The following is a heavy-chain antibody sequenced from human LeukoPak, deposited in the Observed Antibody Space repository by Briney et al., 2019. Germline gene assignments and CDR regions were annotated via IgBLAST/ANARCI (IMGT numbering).Heavy chain of an antibody. CDR2: IIPILGIA. CDR1: GGTFSSYA. D-gene: IGHD3-22*01. J-gene: IGHJ3*02. Sequence: SVKVSCKASGGTFSSYAISWVRQAPGQGLEWMGRIIPILGIANYAQKFQGRVTITADKSTSTAYMELSSLRSEDTAVYYCARGYYYDSSGYYRPKAFDIWGQGTMVTVSS. CDR3: ARGYYYDSSGYYRPKAFDI. V-gene: IGHV1-69*04.